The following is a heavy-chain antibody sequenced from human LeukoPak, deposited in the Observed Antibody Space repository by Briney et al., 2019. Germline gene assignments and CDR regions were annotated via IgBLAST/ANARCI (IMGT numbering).Heavy chain of an antibody. Sequence: ASVKVSCKASGYTFTGYYMHWVRQAPGQGLEWMGWINPNSGGTNYAQKFQGRVTMTRDTSISTAYMELSRLRSGDTAVYYCARDRYGSGSYYTGALRYWGQGTLVTVSS. CDR3: ARDRYGSGSYYTGALRY. CDR2: INPNSGGT. D-gene: IGHD3-10*01. V-gene: IGHV1-2*02. J-gene: IGHJ4*02. CDR1: GYTFTGYY.